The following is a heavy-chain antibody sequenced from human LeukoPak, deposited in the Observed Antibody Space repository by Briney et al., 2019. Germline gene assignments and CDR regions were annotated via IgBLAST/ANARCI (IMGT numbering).Heavy chain of an antibody. Sequence: ASVKVSCKASGYTFTSYYMHWVRQAPGQGLEWMGVMNPSGVSTSYAQKFQGRVTMTRDTSTSTVYMELSSLRSEDTAVYYCARGRGYQYYMDVWGKGTTVTVSS. CDR2: MNPSGVST. J-gene: IGHJ6*03. CDR1: GYTFTSYY. CDR3: ARGRGYQYYMDV. V-gene: IGHV1-46*01. D-gene: IGHD2-2*01.